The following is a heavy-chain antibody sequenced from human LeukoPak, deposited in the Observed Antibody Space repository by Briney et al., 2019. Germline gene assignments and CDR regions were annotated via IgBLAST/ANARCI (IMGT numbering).Heavy chain of an antibody. CDR2: IYYSGST. D-gene: IGHD3-10*01. CDR1: GGSISGYY. V-gene: IGHV4-59*08. J-gene: IGHJ4*02. Sequence: SETLSLTCTVSGGSISGYYWSWIRQPPGKGLEWIGYIYYSGSTSYNPSLKSRVTISLDTSKNQFSLKLSSVTAADTAVYYCARQLSYYYGSGSYADYWGQGTLVTVSS. CDR3: ARQLSYYYGSGSYADY.